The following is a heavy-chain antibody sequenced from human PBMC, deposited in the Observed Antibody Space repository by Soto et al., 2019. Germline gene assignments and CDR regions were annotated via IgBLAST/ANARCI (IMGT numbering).Heavy chain of an antibody. Sequence: EVQLLESGGGLVQPGGSLRLSCAASGFTFSSYAMSWVRQAPGKGLEWVSAISGSGGSTYYADSVKGRFTISRDNSKNXLYLQMNSLRAEDTAVYYCAEDTWIQLWSDHYFDYWGQGTLVTVSS. CDR2: ISGSGGST. CDR1: GFTFSSYA. J-gene: IGHJ4*02. V-gene: IGHV3-23*01. CDR3: AEDTWIQLWSDHYFDY. D-gene: IGHD5-18*01.